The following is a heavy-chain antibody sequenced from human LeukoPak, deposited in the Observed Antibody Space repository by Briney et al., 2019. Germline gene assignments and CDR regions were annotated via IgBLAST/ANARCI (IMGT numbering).Heavy chain of an antibody. D-gene: IGHD1-26*01. V-gene: IGHV4-39*07. CDR2: IYYSGST. Sequence: SETLSLTCTVSGGSISSSSYYWGWIRQPPGKGLEWIGSIYYSGSTYYNPSLKSRVTISVDTSKNQFSLKLSSVTAADTAVYYCARVRVVGAISWFDPWGQGTLVTVSS. CDR3: ARVRVVGAISWFDP. J-gene: IGHJ5*02. CDR1: GGSISSSSYY.